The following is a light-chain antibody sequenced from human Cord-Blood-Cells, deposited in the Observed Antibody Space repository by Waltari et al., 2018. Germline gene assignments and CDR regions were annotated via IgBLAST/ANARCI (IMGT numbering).Light chain of an antibody. Sequence: SSELTQDPAVSVALGETVRITCQGDSLRRYYARWYQQKPGQAPVLVIYGKNNRPPGIPDRFSGSSSGNTASLTITGAQAEDEADYYCNSRDSSGNHLWVFGGGTKLTVL. V-gene: IGLV3-19*01. J-gene: IGLJ3*02. CDR3: NSRDSSGNHLWV. CDR1: SLRRYY. CDR2: GKN.